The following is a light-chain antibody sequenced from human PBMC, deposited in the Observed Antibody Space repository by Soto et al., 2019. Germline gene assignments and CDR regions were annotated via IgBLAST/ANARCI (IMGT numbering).Light chain of an antibody. CDR2: DAS. CDR3: QQRSNWPRT. V-gene: IGKV3-11*01. CDR1: QSVSSY. J-gene: IGKJ1*01. Sequence: EIVLTQSPATLSLSPGERATLSCRASQSVSSYLAWYQQKPGQAPRLLIYDASNRATGIPARFSGSGSGTDFTLTISSLEPEDFAAYYCQQRSNWPRTFGQGTTVEIK.